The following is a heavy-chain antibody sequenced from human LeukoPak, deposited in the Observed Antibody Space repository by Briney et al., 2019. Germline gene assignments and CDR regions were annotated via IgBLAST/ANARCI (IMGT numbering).Heavy chain of an antibody. CDR1: GFTFSSYA. CDR2: ISYDGSNK. J-gene: IGHJ4*02. D-gene: IGHD3-3*01. CDR3: AKSYFDFWSASD. V-gene: IGHV3-30*09. Sequence: PGRSLRLSCAASGFTFSSYAMHWVRQAPGKGLEWVAVISYDGSNKYYADSVKGRFAISRDNSKNTLYLQMNSLRTEDTAVYYCAKSYFDFWSASDWGQGTLVTVSS.